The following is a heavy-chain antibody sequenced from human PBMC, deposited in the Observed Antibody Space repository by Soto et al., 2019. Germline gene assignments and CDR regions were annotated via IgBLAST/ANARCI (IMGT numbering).Heavy chain of an antibody. CDR1: GFSFSDHA. Sequence: SLKISCAASGFSFSDHALHWVRQAPGKGLEWVAVISYDGMKKRYADSVKGRFTISRDNSKNMLYLQVNSLRAEDTAVFYCARDTIGSGGGYIDYWGQGTLVTVSS. J-gene: IGHJ4*02. CDR2: ISYDGMKK. V-gene: IGHV3-30*04. D-gene: IGHD3-10*01. CDR3: ARDTIGSGGGYIDY.